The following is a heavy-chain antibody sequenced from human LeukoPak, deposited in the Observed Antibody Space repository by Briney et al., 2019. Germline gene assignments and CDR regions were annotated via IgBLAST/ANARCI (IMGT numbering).Heavy chain of an antibody. CDR1: GFTFSSYS. V-gene: IGHV3-48*01. D-gene: IGHD7-27*01. CDR2: ISSSSSTI. CDR3: AIERGATGEIDY. Sequence: GGSLRLSCAASGFTFSSYSMNWVRQAPGKGLEWVSHISSSSSTIYYADSVKGRFTISRDNAKNSLYLQMNSLRAEDAAVYYCAIERGATGEIDYWGQGTLVTVSS. J-gene: IGHJ4*02.